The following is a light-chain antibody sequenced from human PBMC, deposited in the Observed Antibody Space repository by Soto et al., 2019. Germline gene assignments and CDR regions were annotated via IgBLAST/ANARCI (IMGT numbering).Light chain of an antibody. J-gene: IGLJ2*01. CDR1: NIGSKS. CDR2: YDS. Sequence: SSELTQPPSVSVAPVKTARITCGGNNIGSKSVHWYQQKPGQAPVLVIYYDSDRPSGIPERFSGSNSGNTATLTISRVEAGEEADYYCQVWDSSSDHRVFGGGTKLTVL. CDR3: QVWDSSSDHRV. V-gene: IGLV3-21*04.